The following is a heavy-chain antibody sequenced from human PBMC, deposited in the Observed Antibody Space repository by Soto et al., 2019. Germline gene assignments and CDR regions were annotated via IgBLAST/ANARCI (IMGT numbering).Heavy chain of an antibody. CDR1: GGTFSSYT. J-gene: IGHJ4*02. D-gene: IGHD5-12*01. Sequence: SVKVSCKASGGTFSSYTISWVRQAPGQGLEWMGRIIPVLGIANYAQKFQGRVTITADKSTSTAYMELSSLRSEDTAVYYCARDPRRNSGYDYWGKETRVTVPS. V-gene: IGHV1-69*04. CDR2: IIPVLGIA. CDR3: ARDPRRNSGYDY.